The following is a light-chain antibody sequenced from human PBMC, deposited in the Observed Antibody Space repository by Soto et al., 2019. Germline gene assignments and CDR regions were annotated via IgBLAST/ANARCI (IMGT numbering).Light chain of an antibody. CDR1: NIGSKS. Sequence: SYELTQPPSVSVAPGQTARITCGGNNIGSKSVHWYQQKPGQAPVLVVYDDSDRPSGIPERFSGSNSGNTATLTIRRVEAGDEADYYCQVWHSSSDHVVFGGGTKLTVL. J-gene: IGLJ2*01. CDR2: DDS. V-gene: IGLV3-21*02. CDR3: QVWHSSSDHVV.